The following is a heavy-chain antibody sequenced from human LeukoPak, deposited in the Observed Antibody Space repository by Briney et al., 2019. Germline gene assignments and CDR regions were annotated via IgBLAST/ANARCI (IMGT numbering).Heavy chain of an antibody. J-gene: IGHJ4*02. V-gene: IGHV3-30*02. D-gene: IGHD6-19*01. CDR1: GFTFRNYG. CDR3: ARVSLSSGCLSN. Sequence: GGSLRLSCAASGFTFRNYGMNWVRQAPGKGLEWVAFIRDDGGATYYSDSVKGRFTISRDNAKNTLFLQMNGLRAEDTAVYYCARVSLSSGCLSNWGQGTLVTVSS. CDR2: IRDDGGAT.